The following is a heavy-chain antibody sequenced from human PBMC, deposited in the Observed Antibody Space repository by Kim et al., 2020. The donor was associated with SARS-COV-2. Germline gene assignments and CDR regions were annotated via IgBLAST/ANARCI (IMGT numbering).Heavy chain of an antibody. D-gene: IGHD3-22*01. V-gene: IGHV4-31*03. CDR2: IYYTGST. CDR3: ARDRFHSDSSGFYPYYFDY. J-gene: IGHJ4*02. CDR1: GGSISSGGYY. Sequence: SETLSLTCTVSGGSISSGGYYWSWIRQHPGKGLEWIGYIYYTGSTYYNPSLKSRITMSVDTSKNQFSLKLSSVTAADTAVYYCARDRFHSDSSGFYPYYFDYWGQGTLVTVSS.